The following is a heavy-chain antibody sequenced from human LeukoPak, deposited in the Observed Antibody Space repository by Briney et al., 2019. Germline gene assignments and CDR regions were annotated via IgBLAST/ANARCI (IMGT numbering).Heavy chain of an antibody. Sequence: SVKVSCKASGYTFTSYAISWVRQAPGQGLEWMGGIIPIFGTANYAQKFQGRVTITADESTSTAYMELSSLRSEDTAVYYCARDSRVYYDSSGYYPLDYWGQGTLVTVSS. J-gene: IGHJ4*02. CDR1: GYTFTSYA. CDR3: ARDSRVYYDSSGYYPLDY. D-gene: IGHD3-22*01. CDR2: IIPIFGTA. V-gene: IGHV1-69*13.